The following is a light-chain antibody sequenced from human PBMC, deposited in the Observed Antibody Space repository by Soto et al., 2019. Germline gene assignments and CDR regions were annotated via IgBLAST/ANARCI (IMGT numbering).Light chain of an antibody. J-gene: IGKJ2*01. CDR1: QNIVNW. CDR2: KTS. CDR3: QQYDSHPMYT. V-gene: IGKV1-5*03. Sequence: DIQMTQSPSTLSASVGDRVTITCRARQNIVNWLAWYQQKPGKAPNLLIYKTSILQRGVPSRFSGSGSGTEFTLTISSLQPDDFATYYCQQYDSHPMYTFGQGTKVDIK.